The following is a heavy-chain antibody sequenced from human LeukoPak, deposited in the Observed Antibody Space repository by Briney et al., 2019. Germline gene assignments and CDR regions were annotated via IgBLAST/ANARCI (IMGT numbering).Heavy chain of an antibody. Sequence: GGSLRLSCAASGFTFSSYWMSWVRQAPGKGLEWVANIKQDGSEKYYVDSVKGRFTISRDNANNSLYLQMNSLRAEDTAVYYCARDASEFYYDSRYGIDVWGQGTTVTISS. CDR1: GFTFSSYW. CDR2: IKQDGSEK. CDR3: ARDASEFYYDSRYGIDV. J-gene: IGHJ6*02. V-gene: IGHV3-7*01. D-gene: IGHD3-22*01.